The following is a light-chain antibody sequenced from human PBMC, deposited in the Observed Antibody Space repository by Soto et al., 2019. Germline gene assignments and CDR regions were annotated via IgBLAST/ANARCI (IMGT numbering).Light chain of an antibody. V-gene: IGKV1-5*01. CDR1: QSIRSW. Sequence: DLPRTQSPSTRSASVGDRVKITCRASQSIRSWLAWYQPQPGKVPKLLIFAASTLVRGVPSRFSGRGSGTEFTLTIRSLKAEEYATFYCQQYHTDWTFGQGTKLDIK. J-gene: IGKJ1*01. CDR2: AAS. CDR3: QQYHTDWT.